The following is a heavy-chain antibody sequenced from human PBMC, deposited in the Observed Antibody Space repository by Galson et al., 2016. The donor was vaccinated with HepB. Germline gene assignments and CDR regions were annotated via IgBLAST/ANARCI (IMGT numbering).Heavy chain of an antibody. J-gene: IGHJ3*02. CDR2: IEANADKT. D-gene: IGHD3-22*01. CDR1: GFTFSNYA. CDR3: AAGCYYYNDSRHVSSEWAFDI. Sequence: SLRLSCAASGFTFSNYAMNWVRQAPGKGLEWVSFIEANADKTFYAGFVRGRFTASRDNSKNTLYLQMSSLRAEDTAVYFCAAGCYYYNDSRHVSSEWAFDIGGQGTMVTVSS. V-gene: IGHV3-23*01.